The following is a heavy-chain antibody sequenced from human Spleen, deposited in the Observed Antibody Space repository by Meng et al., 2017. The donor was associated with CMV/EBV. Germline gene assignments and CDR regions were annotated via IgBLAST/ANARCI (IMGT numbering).Heavy chain of an antibody. CDR3: ARDGGIKSPLGY. Sequence: SVKVSCKASGGTFSSYTINWVRQAPGQGLEWMGRIIPILGIPKYAQKFQGRLTITADKSTSTAYMELNSLRAEDTAVYYCARDGGIKSPLGYWGQGTLVTVSS. V-gene: IGHV1-69*04. CDR2: IIPILGIP. CDR1: GGTFSSYT. J-gene: IGHJ4*02. D-gene: IGHD2-15*01.